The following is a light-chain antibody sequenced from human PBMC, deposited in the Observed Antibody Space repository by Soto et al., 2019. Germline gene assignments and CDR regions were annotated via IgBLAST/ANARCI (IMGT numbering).Light chain of an antibody. Sequence: IVVIQSPDSLAVSLGEGATINCKSSQSVLYSSTKKNYIAWYQQKPGQPPKLLIYWASTRESGVPDRFSGSGSGIDFTLTISSLQAEDVAVYYCQQYYSTPFTFGPGTKVD. V-gene: IGKV4-1*01. J-gene: IGKJ3*01. CDR3: QQYYSTPFT. CDR2: WAS. CDR1: QSVLYSSTKKNY.